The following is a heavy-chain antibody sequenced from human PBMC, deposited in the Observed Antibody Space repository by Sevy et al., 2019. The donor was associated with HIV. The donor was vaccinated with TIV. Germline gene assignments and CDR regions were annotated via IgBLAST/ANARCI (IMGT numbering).Heavy chain of an antibody. CDR1: GGSFSGYY. D-gene: IGHD2-2*01. J-gene: IGHJ3*02. V-gene: IGHV4-34*01. CDR3: ARHCGGTSCFDAFDI. CDR2: INHTGST. Sequence: SETLSLTCAVYGGSFSGYYWSWIRQPPGKGLEWIGEINHTGSTNYNPSLKSRVTISVDTSKNQFSLKLSSVTAADTAVYYCARHCGGTSCFDAFDIWGQGTMVTVSS.